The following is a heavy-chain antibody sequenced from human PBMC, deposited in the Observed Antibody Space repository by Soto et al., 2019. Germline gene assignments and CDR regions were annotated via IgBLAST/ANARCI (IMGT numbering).Heavy chain of an antibody. V-gene: IGHV4-34*01. D-gene: IGHD2-21*02. Sequence: SETLSLTCAVYGGSFSGYYWTWIRQPPGTGLEWIGEINHSGSTNYNPSLKSRVTISVDTSKNQFSLKLTSVTAADTAVYYCAREGHIVVVTAPPYYYGRDVWGKGTRVTVS. J-gene: IGHJ6*04. CDR3: AREGHIVVVTAPPYYYGRDV. CDR2: INHSGST. CDR1: GGSFSGYY.